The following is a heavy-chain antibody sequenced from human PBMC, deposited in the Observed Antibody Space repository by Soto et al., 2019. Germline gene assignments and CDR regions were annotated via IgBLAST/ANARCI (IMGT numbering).Heavy chain of an antibody. CDR1: GFPFSSYA. V-gene: IGHV3-23*01. CDR2: ISGSGGST. CDR3: AKVRLYYYDSSGYFGY. J-gene: IGHJ4*02. Sequence: GGSLRLSCAASGFPFSSYAMSWVRQAPGKGLEWVSAISGSGGSTYYADSVKGRFTISRDNSKNTLYLQMNSLRAEDTAVYYCAKVRLYYYDSSGYFGYWGQGTLVTVSS. D-gene: IGHD3-22*01.